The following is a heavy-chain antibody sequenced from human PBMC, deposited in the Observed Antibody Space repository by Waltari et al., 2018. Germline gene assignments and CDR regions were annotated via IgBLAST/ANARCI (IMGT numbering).Heavy chain of an antibody. Sequence: EVQLVESGGGLVQPGGSLSLHCAASGFTVSSTNIRWVRQAPGKGLDWVSVIYSGGSTYYADSVKGRFTISRDNSKNTLYLQMNSLRAEDTAVYYCARRTTLGYFDLWGRGTLVTVSS. J-gene: IGHJ2*01. V-gene: IGHV3-66*01. CDR3: ARRTTLGYFDL. CDR2: IYSGGST. D-gene: IGHD4-4*01. CDR1: GFTVSSTN.